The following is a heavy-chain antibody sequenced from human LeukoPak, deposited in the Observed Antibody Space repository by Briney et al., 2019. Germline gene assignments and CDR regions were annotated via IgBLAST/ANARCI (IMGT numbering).Heavy chain of an antibody. Sequence: ASQTLSLTCAVSGGSISSGGYSWSWIRQPPGKGLEWIGYIYHSGSTYYNPSLKSRVTISVDRSKNQFSLKLSSVTAADTAVYYCARVVVAATLGLSWFDPWGQGTLVTVSS. D-gene: IGHD2-15*01. J-gene: IGHJ5*02. CDR3: ARVVVAATLGLSWFDP. CDR1: GGSISSGGYS. V-gene: IGHV4-30-2*01. CDR2: IYHSGST.